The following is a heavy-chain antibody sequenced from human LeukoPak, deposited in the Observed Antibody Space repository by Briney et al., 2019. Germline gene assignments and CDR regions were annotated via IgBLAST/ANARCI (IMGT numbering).Heavy chain of an antibody. J-gene: IGHJ3*01. CDR3: ATHGSGSYFAFHL. CDR2: INPKDGGT. D-gene: IGHD3-10*01. CDR1: GYTFTDYY. V-gene: IGHV1-2*02. Sequence: EASMKVSCKASGYTFTDYYIHLVRQAPGQGLAWMAWINPKDGGTRYAQNFQGRVTMTRDTPISTAYMDLSRLTSDDTAVYYCATHGSGSYFAFHLWGQGTTVTVSS.